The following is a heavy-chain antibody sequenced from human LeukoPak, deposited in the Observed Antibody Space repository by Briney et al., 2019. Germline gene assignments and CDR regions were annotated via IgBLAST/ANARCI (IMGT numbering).Heavy chain of an antibody. V-gene: IGHV3-64*01. CDR3: ARFSPYGDVN. D-gene: IGHD4-17*01. Sequence: GGSLRLSCAASGFTFSIYDMHWVRQAPGKGLEYVSAISSDGSSTYYANSVKGRFTISRDNSKNTLYLQMGSLRAEDMAVYFCARFSPYGDVNWGQGTLVTVSS. CDR2: ISSDGSST. CDR1: GFTFSIYD. J-gene: IGHJ4*02.